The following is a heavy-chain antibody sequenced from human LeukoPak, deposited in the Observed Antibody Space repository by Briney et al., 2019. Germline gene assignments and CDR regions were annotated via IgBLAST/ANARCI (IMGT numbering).Heavy chain of an antibody. CDR2: IWYDGSNK. J-gene: IGHJ4*02. Sequence: GRSLRLSCAASGFTFSSYGMHWVRQAPGKGLEWVAVIWYDGSNKYFADSVKGRFTISRDNSKITLYLQMNSLRAEDTAVYYCARDSAIFGVVNYYFDYWGQGTLVTVSS. D-gene: IGHD3-3*01. CDR3: ARDSAIFGVVNYYFDY. V-gene: IGHV3-33*01. CDR1: GFTFSSYG.